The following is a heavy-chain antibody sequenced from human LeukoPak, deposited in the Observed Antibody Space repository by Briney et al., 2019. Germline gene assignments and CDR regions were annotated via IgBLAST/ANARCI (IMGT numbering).Heavy chain of an antibody. CDR2: ISSSSSYI. V-gene: IGHV3-21*01. CDR1: GFTFSSYS. D-gene: IGHD2-2*01. CDR3: ARADIVVVPAAAPNYYYMDV. J-gene: IGHJ6*03. Sequence: PGGSLRLSCAASGFTFSSYSMNWVRQAPGKGLDWVSSISSSSSYIYYADSVKGRFTISRDNAKNSLYLQMNSLRAEDTAVYYCARADIVVVPAAAPNYYYMDVWGKGTTVTVSS.